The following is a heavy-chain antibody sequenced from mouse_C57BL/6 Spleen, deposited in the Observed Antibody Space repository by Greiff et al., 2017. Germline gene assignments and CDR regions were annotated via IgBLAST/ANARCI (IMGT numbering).Heavy chain of an antibody. CDR3: ARRGKPYAMDY. J-gene: IGHJ4*01. V-gene: IGHV2-2*01. CDR1: GFSLTRYG. Sequence: QVQLQQSGPGLVQPSQSLSITCTVSGFSLTRYGVHWVRQSPGTGLALLGVIWSGGSTDYKAAFISRLSISQDNSKIQVFFKMNSLQADDTAIYYCARRGKPYAMDYWGQGTSVTVSS. D-gene: IGHD2-1*01. CDR2: IWSGGST.